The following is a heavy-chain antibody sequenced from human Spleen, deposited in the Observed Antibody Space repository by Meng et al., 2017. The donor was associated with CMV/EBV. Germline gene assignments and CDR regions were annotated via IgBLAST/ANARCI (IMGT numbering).Heavy chain of an antibody. CDR1: GGSISSSSYY. Sequence: LQEVGPGLVKPSEALSPTFTCSGGSISSSSYYWGWIRTPTGKGLEWIGSIYYSGSTYYHPSLKSRVTISVDTSKHQFSLKLSSVTAADTAVYYCARDWKRIQGGWFDPWGQGTLVTVSS. V-gene: IGHV4-39*07. D-gene: IGHD5-18*01. CDR3: ARDWKRIQGGWFDP. J-gene: IGHJ5*02. CDR2: IYYSGST.